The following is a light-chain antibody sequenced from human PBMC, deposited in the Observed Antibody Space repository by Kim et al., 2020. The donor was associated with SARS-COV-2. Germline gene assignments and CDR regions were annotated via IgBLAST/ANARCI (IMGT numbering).Light chain of an antibody. V-gene: IGKV3-20*01. CDR1: QSIRSNF. CDR2: GAS. J-gene: IGKJ4*01. CDR3: QQYSTSPLT. Sequence: EIVLTQSPGTLSLSPGERATLSCRASQSIRSNFLAWYQQKPGQAPRLLVYGASTRASGIPDRFSGSGSGTDFTLTISSLEPDDFAVYYCQQYSTSPLTFGGGTKVDIK.